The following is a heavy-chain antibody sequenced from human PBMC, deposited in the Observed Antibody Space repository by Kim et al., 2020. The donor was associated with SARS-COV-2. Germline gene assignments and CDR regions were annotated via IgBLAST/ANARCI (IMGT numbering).Heavy chain of an antibody. Sequence: GGSLRLSCAASGFTFSSYGMHWVRQAPGKGLEWVAVIWYDGSNKYYADSVKGRFTISRDNSKNTLYLQMNSLRAEDTAVYYCAREGAAGGGFDYWGQGTLVTVSS. CDR3: AREGAAGGGFDY. J-gene: IGHJ4*02. CDR1: GFTFSSYG. CDR2: IWYDGSNK. V-gene: IGHV3-33*01. D-gene: IGHD6-13*01.